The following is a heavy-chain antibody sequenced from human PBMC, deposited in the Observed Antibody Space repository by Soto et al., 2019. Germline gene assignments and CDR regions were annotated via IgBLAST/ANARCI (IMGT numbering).Heavy chain of an antibody. V-gene: IGHV4-34*01. J-gene: IGHJ6*04. CDR1: GGSFSGYY. CDR3: ARGGPLRLSEDV. CDR2: INHSGST. D-gene: IGHD3-3*01. Sequence: PSETLSLTCAVYGGSFSGYYWSWIRQPPGKGLEWIGEINHSGSTNYNPSLKSRVTISVDTSKNQFSLKLSSVTAADTAVYYCARGGPLRLSEDVWGKGTTVTVSS.